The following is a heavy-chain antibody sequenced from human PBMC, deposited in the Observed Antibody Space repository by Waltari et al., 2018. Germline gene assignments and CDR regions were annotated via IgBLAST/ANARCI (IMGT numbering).Heavy chain of an antibody. V-gene: IGHV4-39*07. CDR3: ARLGYSGYDSPH. CDR2: IYYSGST. CDR1: GGSISSSSYY. Sequence: QLQLQESGPGLVKPSETLSLTCTVSGGSISSSSYYWGWIRQPPGKGLEWIGSIYYSGSTYYNPSLKSRVTISVDTSKNQFSLKLSSVTAADTAVYYCARLGYSGYDSPHWGQGTLVTVSS. D-gene: IGHD5-12*01. J-gene: IGHJ4*02.